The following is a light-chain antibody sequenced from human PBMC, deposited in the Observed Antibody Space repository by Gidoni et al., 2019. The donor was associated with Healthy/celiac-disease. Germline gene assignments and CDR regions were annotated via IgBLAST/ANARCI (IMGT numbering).Light chain of an antibody. CDR1: KSLVYSDENTY. Sequence: VVMTQSPLSMPVTLGQPASISCRSSKSLVYSDENTYLNLFQQRPGQSPRRLLCKVSDRDSGVPDRFSGSGAGTDFKLTISRVEAEDVGVEYCMQGTHGPYTLXXXTKLEIK. V-gene: IGKV2-30*01. CDR2: KVS. J-gene: IGKJ2*01. CDR3: MQGTHGPYT.